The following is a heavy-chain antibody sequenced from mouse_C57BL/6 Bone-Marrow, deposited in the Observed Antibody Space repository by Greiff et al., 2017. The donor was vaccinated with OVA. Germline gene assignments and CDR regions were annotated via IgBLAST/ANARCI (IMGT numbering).Heavy chain of an antibody. D-gene: IGHD1-1*01. J-gene: IGHJ3*01. V-gene: IGHV1-61*01. CDR3: ARNTVVAPGCAY. Sequence: VQLQQSGAELVRPGSSVKLSCKASGYTFTSYWMDWVKQRPGQGLEWIGNIYPSDSETHYNQKFKDKATLTVDKSSSTAYMQLSSLTSEDSAVYYCARNTVVAPGCAYWGQGTLVTVSA. CDR1: GYTFTSYW. CDR2: IYPSDSET.